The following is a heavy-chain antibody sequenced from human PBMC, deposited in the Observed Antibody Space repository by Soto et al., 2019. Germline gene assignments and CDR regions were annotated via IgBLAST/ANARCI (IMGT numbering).Heavy chain of an antibody. Sequence: SVKVSCKASGGTFSSYAISWVRQAPGQGLEWMGGIIPIFGTANYAQEFQGRVTITADESTSTAYMELSSLRSEDTAVYYCAREGDIVVVPAAPEYYYGMDVWGQGTTVTVSS. J-gene: IGHJ6*02. CDR1: GGTFSSYA. D-gene: IGHD2-2*01. CDR3: AREGDIVVVPAAPEYYYGMDV. V-gene: IGHV1-69*13. CDR2: IIPIFGTA.